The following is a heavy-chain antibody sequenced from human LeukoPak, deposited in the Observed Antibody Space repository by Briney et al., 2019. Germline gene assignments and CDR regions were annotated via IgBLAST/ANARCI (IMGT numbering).Heavy chain of an antibody. CDR1: GGSISSSSYY. V-gene: IGHV4-39*01. CDR2: IYYSGST. Sequence: SETLSLTCTVSGGSISSSSYYWGWIRQPPGKGLEWIGSIYYSGSTYYNPSLKSRVTISVDTSKNQFSLKLSSVTAADTAVYYCARHTAAIRGGHDWVFFDYWGQGTLVTVSS. CDR3: ARHTAAIRGGHDWVFFDY. D-gene: IGHD5-12*01. J-gene: IGHJ4*02.